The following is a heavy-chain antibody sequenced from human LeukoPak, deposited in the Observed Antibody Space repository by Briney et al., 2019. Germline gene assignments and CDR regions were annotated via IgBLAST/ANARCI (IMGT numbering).Heavy chain of an antibody. CDR1: GGSISSYY. V-gene: IGHV4-59*01. J-gene: IGHJ4*02. CDR3: ARSAEMAIIHDY. CDR2: IYYSGST. D-gene: IGHD5-24*01. Sequence: SETLSLTCTVPGGSISSYYWSWIRQPPGKGLEWIGYIYYSGSTNYNPSLKSRVTISVDTSKNQFSLKLSSVTAADTAVYYCARSAEMAIIHDYWGQGTLVTVSS.